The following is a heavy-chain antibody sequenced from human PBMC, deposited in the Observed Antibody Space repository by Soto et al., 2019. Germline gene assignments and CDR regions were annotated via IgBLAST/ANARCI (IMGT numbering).Heavy chain of an antibody. V-gene: IGHV4-30-4*01. CDR2: IYYSGST. J-gene: IGHJ5*02. CDR3: ARGSPRGVRGVIIISWFDP. Sequence: PSETLSLTCTVSGGSISSGDYYWSWIRQPPGKGLEWIGYIYYSGSTYYNPSLKSRVTISVDTSKNQFSLKLSSVTAADTAVYYCARGSPRGVRGVIIISWFDPWGQGTLVTVSS. D-gene: IGHD3-10*01. CDR1: GGSISSGDYY.